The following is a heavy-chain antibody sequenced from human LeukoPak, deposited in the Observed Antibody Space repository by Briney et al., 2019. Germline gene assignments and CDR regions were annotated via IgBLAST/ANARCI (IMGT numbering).Heavy chain of an antibody. CDR3: ARGTDGGYSSSWYHYYYYYMDV. CDR2: IYYSGST. V-gene: IGHV4-39*07. J-gene: IGHJ6*03. CDR1: GGSISSSSYY. D-gene: IGHD6-13*01. Sequence: PSETLSLTCTVSGGSISSSSYYWGWIRQPPGKGLEWIGSIYYSGSTNYNPSLKSRVTISVDTSKNQFSLKLSSVTAADTAVYYCARGTDGGYSSSWYHYYYYYMDVWGKGTTVTVSS.